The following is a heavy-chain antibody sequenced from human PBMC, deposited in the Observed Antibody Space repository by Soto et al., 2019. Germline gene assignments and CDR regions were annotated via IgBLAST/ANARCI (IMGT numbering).Heavy chain of an antibody. CDR1: GFTFSSYA. Sequence: EVQLLESGGGLVQPGGSLRLSCAASGFTFSSYAMSWVRQAPGKGLEWVSAISGSGVSTYYADSVKGRFTISRDNSKNTLYLQMNSLRAEDTAVYYCAKAVGYGDYLDYYYYYGMDVWGQGTTVTVSS. D-gene: IGHD4-17*01. CDR3: AKAVGYGDYLDYYYYYGMDV. V-gene: IGHV3-23*01. CDR2: ISGSGVST. J-gene: IGHJ6*02.